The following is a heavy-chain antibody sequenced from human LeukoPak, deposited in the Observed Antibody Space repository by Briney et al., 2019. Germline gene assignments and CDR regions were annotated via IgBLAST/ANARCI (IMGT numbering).Heavy chain of an antibody. D-gene: IGHD6-6*01. CDR3: ARDLEGYYSSSSGE. CDR2: INPNSGGT. J-gene: IGHJ4*02. V-gene: IGHV1-2*06. Sequence: GASVKVSCKASGYTFTGYYMHWVRQAPGQGLEWMGRINPNSGGTNYAQKFQGRVTMTRDTSISTAYMELSRLRSDDTAVYYCARDLEGYYSSSSGEWGQGTLVTVSS. CDR1: GYTFTGYY.